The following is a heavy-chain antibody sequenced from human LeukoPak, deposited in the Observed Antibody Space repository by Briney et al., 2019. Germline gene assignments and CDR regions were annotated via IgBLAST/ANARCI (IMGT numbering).Heavy chain of an antibody. CDR1: GYPFTTYR. CDR2: IYPDDSDT. V-gene: IGHV5-51*01. D-gene: IGHD5-18*01. CDR3: ARAGYSYGFVPPDY. J-gene: IGHJ4*02. Sequence: GESLKISCKGSGYPFTTYRIGWVRQMPGKGLEWMGIIYPDDSDTKYSPAFQGQVTISADKSITTAYLQWSSLKASDTAIYYCARAGYSYGFVPPDYWGQGTLVTVSS.